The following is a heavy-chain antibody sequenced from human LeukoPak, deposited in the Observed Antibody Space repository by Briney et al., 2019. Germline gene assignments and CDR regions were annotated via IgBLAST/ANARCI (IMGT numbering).Heavy chain of an antibody. Sequence: GGSLRLSCAASGFTFSSYGMHWVRQTPGKGLEWVAVISYDGSYKYYADSVKGRFTISRDNSKNTLYLQMNSLRAEDTAVYYCAKVGDYGDYALDYWGQGTLVTVSS. V-gene: IGHV3-30*18. J-gene: IGHJ4*02. CDR2: ISYDGSYK. CDR1: GFTFSSYG. CDR3: AKVGDYGDYALDY. D-gene: IGHD4-17*01.